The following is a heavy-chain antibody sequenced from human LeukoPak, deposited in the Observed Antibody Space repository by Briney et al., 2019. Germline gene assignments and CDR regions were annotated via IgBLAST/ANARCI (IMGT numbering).Heavy chain of an antibody. D-gene: IGHD2-21*01. CDR1: GFTFSNYV. CDR2: TSSDLNVK. V-gene: IGHV3-30*14. J-gene: IGHJ4*02. Sequence: GGSLGLSCAASGFTFSNYVIHWVRQAPGKGLEWVAVTSSDLNVKLYADSVKGRFTISRDNSKNTLYLQMSSLRAEDTAVYYCVKGRTLWSGIDYWGQGTLVTVSS. CDR3: VKGRTLWSGIDY.